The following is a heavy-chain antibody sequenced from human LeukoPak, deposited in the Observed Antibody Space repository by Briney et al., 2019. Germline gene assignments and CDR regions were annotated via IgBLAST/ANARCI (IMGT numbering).Heavy chain of an antibody. CDR1: EFTFSTYA. D-gene: IGHD6-13*01. CDR2: ISSSSSTI. V-gene: IGHV3-48*04. J-gene: IGHJ4*02. Sequence: GGSLRLSCAASEFTFSTYAMSWVRQAPGKGLEWVSYISSSSSTIYYADSVKGRFTISRDNAKNSLYLQMNSLRAGDTAVYYCARATAGFDYWGQGTLVTVSS. CDR3: ARATAGFDY.